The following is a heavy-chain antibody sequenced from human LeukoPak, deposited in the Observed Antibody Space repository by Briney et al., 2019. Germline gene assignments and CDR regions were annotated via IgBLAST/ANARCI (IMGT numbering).Heavy chain of an antibody. D-gene: IGHD1-26*01. CDR3: VRGGTYHLPY. Sequence: PSETLSLTCAVSGVSITDNWWSWVRQPPGKGLESIGEILHTGPTNFNPSLKSRVTISMDKSKNQLSLRLNSVTAADTAIYYCVRGGTYHLPYWGQGILVTVSS. CDR1: GVSITDNW. CDR2: ILHTGPT. V-gene: IGHV4-4*02. J-gene: IGHJ4*02.